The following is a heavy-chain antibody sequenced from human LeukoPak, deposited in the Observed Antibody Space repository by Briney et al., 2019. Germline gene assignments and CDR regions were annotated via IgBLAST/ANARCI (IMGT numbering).Heavy chain of an antibody. CDR3: ARLGSGWADAFDI. V-gene: IGHV3-7*01. CDR2: IKQDGGEK. D-gene: IGHD6-19*01. J-gene: IGHJ3*02. CDR1: GFTFSSYW. Sequence: GGSLRLSCAASGFTFSSYWMSWVRQAPGKGLEWVANIKQDGGEKYYVDSVKGRFTISRDNTKNSLYLQMNSLRAEDTAVYYCARLGSGWADAFDIWGQGTMVTVSS.